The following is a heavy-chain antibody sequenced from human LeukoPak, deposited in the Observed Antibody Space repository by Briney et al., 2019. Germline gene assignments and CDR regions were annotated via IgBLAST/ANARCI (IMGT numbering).Heavy chain of an antibody. CDR2: ISSSSDTI. CDR3: ARDKNYYDSSGRRKVTDY. J-gene: IGHJ4*02. D-gene: IGHD3-22*01. CDR1: GFTFSSYN. Sequence: GGSLRLSCAASGFTFSSYNMNWVRQAPGKGPEWVSYISSSSDTIYYADSVKGRFTISRDNAKNSLYLQMNSLRAEDTAIYYCARDKNYYDSSGRRKVTDYWGQGTLVTVSS. V-gene: IGHV3-48*04.